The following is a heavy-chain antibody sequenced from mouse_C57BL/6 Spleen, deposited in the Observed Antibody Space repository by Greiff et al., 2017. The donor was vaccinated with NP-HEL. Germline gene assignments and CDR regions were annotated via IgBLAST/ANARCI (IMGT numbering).Heavy chain of an antibody. Sequence: VQLQQSGAELAKPGASVKLSCKASGYTFTSYWMHWVKQRPGQGLEWIGYINPSSGYTKYNQKFKDKATLTADKSSSPAYMQLSSLTYEDSAVYYCARGQTAQATGFAYWGQGTLVTVSA. CDR3: ARGQTAQATGFAY. CDR2: INPSSGYT. CDR1: GYTFTSYW. J-gene: IGHJ3*01. D-gene: IGHD3-2*02. V-gene: IGHV1-7*01.